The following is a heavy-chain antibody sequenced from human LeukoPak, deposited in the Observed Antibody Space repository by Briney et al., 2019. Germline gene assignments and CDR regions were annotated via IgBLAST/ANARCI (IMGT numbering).Heavy chain of an antibody. D-gene: IGHD6-19*01. V-gene: IGHV3-23*01. CDR1: GFTFSSYV. Sequence: GGSLRLSCTASGFTFSSYVMYWVRQAPGKGLEWVSGIFGSGGSAHYADSVKGRFTISRDNSQNTVYLQMNSLRAEDTAVYYCGKTTTGYSSGRTPAWPVDFWGQGTLVTVSS. J-gene: IGHJ4*02. CDR2: IFGSGGSA. CDR3: GKTTTGYSSGRTPAWPVDF.